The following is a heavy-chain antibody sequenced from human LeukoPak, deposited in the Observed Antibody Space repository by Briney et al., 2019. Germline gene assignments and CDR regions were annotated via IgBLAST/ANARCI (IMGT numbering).Heavy chain of an antibody. CDR2: IYYSGST. CDR1: GGSISSSSYS. J-gene: IGHJ5*02. V-gene: IGHV4-39*01. D-gene: IGHD2-15*01. CDR3: ARHEGYCSGGSCYGKDWFDP. Sequence: PSETLSLTCTVSGGSISSSSYSWGWIRQPPGKGLEWIGSIYYSGSTYYNPSLKSRVTISVDTSKNQFSLKLSSVTAADTAVYYCARHEGYCSGGSCYGKDWFDPWGQGTLVTVSS.